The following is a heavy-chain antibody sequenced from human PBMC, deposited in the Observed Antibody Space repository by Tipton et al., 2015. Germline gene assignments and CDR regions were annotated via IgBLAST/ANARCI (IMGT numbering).Heavy chain of an antibody. D-gene: IGHD2-8*01. CDR2: IYPGDSQT. CDR1: GYSFTNYW. CDR3: ARHYYDTNGEFYPKDYFYTMEV. J-gene: IGHJ6*02. Sequence: QSGAEVKKPGESLKISCKGSGYSFTNYWIAWVRQMPGKGLEWMGIIYPGDSQTRYSPSFHGQVTISADKSISSAYLQWSSLKASDTAMYYCARHYYDTNGEFYPKDYFYTMEVWGQGTSVTVSS. V-gene: IGHV5-51*01.